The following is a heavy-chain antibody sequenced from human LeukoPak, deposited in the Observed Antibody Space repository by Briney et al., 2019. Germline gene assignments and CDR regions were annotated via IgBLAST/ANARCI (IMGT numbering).Heavy chain of an antibody. CDR3: ARVRDGYNDAYDI. J-gene: IGHJ3*02. CDR1: GYTFTNYY. V-gene: IGHV1-46*01. CDR2: INPGGGNT. D-gene: IGHD5-24*01. Sequence: ASVKVSCKASGYTFTNYYMHWVRQAPGQGLEWMGLINPGGGNTNYAQNFQGRVTMTRDTSTSTVYMELSSLRSEDTAIYYCARVRDGYNDAYDIWGQGTVVTVPS.